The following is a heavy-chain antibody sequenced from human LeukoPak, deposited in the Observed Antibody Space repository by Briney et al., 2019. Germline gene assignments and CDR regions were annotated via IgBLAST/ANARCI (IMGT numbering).Heavy chain of an antibody. CDR1: GFTFSSYA. CDR2: ISGSGGST. Sequence: GGSLRLSCAASGFTFSSYAMSWVRQAPGKGLEWVSAISGSGGSTYYADSVKGRFTISRDNSKNTLYLQMNSLRAEDTAVYYCAKVEYSYGYSYQTGGKFDYWGQGTLVTVSS. V-gene: IGHV3-23*01. J-gene: IGHJ4*02. CDR3: AKVEYSYGYSYQTGGKFDY. D-gene: IGHD5-18*01.